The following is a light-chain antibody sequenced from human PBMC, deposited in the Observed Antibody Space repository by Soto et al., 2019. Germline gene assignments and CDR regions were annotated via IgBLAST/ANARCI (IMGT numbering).Light chain of an antibody. CDR1: SSDVGSYNL. J-gene: IGLJ3*02. CDR2: EGS. V-gene: IGLV2-23*01. CDR3: CSYAGSSTWV. Sequence: QSALTQPASVSGSPGQSITISCTRTSSDVGSYNLVSWYQQHPGKAPKLMIYEGSKRPSGVSNRFSGSKSGNTASLTISGLQAEDEADYDCCSYAGSSTWVFGGGTKLTVL.